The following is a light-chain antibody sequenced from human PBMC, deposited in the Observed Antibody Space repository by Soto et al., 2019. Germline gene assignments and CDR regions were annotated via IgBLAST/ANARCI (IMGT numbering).Light chain of an antibody. CDR1: QRVSSY. Sequence: EIVLTQSPATLSLSPWEIATLSCRASQRVSSYLAWYQQKPGQAPRLLIYDASNRATGIPARFSGSGSGTDFTLTISSLEPEDFAVYYSQQRSNWPLTFGGGTKVDIK. V-gene: IGKV3-11*01. CDR3: QQRSNWPLT. CDR2: DAS. J-gene: IGKJ4*01.